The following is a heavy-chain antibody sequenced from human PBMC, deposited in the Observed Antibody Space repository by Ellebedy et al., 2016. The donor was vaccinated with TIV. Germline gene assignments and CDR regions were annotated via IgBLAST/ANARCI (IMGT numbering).Heavy chain of an antibody. V-gene: IGHV3-30*18. Sequence: GESLKISCAASGFTFSSYGMHWVRQAPGKGLEWVAAISYDGSIKYYADSVKDRFTISRDNSKSTLYLQMNSLRVEDTAVYYCAKDSGGSGNYNYLDYWGQGTLVTVSS. CDR3: AKDSGGSGNYNYLDY. CDR1: GFTFSSYG. D-gene: IGHD3-10*01. CDR2: ISYDGSIK. J-gene: IGHJ4*02.